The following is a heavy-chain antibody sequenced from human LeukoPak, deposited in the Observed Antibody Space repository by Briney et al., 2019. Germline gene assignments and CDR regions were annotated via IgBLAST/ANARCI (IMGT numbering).Heavy chain of an antibody. J-gene: IGHJ5*02. CDR3: VKDLENCGGDCYLLQS. V-gene: IGHV3-23*01. Sequence: PGGSLRLSCAASGFTFSSSAMSWVRQAPWKGLEWVSAIASSGVSTYYADSVEARFTISRDNSKNTLYLQMNSLRAEDTALYYCVKDLENCGGDCYLLQSWGQGTLVTVSS. CDR2: IASSGVST. CDR1: GFTFSSSA. D-gene: IGHD2-21*02.